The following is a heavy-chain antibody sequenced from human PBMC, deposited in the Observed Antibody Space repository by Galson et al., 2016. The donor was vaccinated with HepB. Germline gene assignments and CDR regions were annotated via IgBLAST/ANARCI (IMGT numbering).Heavy chain of an antibody. V-gene: IGHV4-4*07. CDR3: ATYASGYFDY. CDR1: GGSISSYY. Sequence: SETLSLTCTVSGGSISSYYWSWIRQPAGKGLEWIGRIYSSGSTNYNPSLKSRVTMSVDTSKNQLSLKLTSVTAADTAVYYCATYASGYFDYWAREPWSPSPQ. J-gene: IGHJ4*02. D-gene: IGHD2-2*01. CDR2: IYSSGST.